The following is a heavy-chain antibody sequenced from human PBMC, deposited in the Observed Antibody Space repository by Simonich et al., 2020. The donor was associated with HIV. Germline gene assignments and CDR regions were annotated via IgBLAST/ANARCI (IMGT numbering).Heavy chain of an antibody. CDR2: INQDGRQK. J-gene: IGHJ4*02. CDR1: GFTFSNYW. Sequence: EVQLVESGGGLVQPGGSLRLSCAGSGFTFSNYWMTWVRQAPGKWLEWVANINQDGRQKYYLDSVKGRFTISRDNAKNSLNLQMDSLRADDTAVYYCARGWDGSSSSLDDYWGQGTLVTVSS. D-gene: IGHD6-6*01. V-gene: IGHV3-7*01. CDR3: ARGWDGSSSSLDDY.